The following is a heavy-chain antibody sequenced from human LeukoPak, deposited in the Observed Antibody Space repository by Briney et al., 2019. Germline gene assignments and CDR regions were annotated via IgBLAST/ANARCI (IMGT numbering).Heavy chain of an antibody. J-gene: IGHJ4*02. CDR3: AWSDSSSSAALWY. V-gene: IGHV1-2*06. Sequence: GCSVNVSCKASGYTFTGYYMHWVRQAPGHRLEWMGRIHPNSGGTNYAQKFQGRVNMTRDTSNSTAYMELSRLRSDDTAVYYCAWSDSSSSAALWYWGQGTLVSVSS. CDR1: GYTFTGYY. D-gene: IGHD6-6*01. CDR2: IHPNSGGT.